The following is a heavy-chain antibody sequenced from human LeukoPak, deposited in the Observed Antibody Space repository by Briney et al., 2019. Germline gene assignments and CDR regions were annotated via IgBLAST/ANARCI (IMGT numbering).Heavy chain of an antibody. CDR1: GFTLSTDS. V-gene: IGHV3-48*01. D-gene: IGHD2-15*01. J-gene: IGHJ4*02. Sequence: GGSLRLSCAASGFTLSTDSMNWVRQAPGKGLEWISYISYDSAIKYYADSVRGRFTISRDNAKNSLSLRMHSLRAEDTAVYYCVRDNPRCCGVVPVNIDDFWGQGTLVTVSS. CDR2: ISYDSAIK. CDR3: VRDNPRCCGVVPVNIDDF.